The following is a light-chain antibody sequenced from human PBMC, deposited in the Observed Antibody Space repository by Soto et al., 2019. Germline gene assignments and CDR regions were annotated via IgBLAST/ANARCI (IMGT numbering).Light chain of an antibody. Sequence: EIVMTQSPATLSVSPGERATLSCRASQSVSSNLAWYQQKPGQAPRLLIYGASTRATGIPARFSGSGSGTEFTLTISSLQSEDFAVYYCQQYGVSPLTFGPGTRVD. CDR3: QQYGVSPLT. V-gene: IGKV3-15*01. CDR2: GAS. J-gene: IGKJ3*01. CDR1: QSVSSN.